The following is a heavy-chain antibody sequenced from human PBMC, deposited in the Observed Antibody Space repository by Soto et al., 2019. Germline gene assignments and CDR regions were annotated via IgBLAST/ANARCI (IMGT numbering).Heavy chain of an antibody. D-gene: IGHD2-2*01. J-gene: IGHJ4*02. CDR2: ISSSGSTL. Sequence: GGSLRLSCEASGFTFRTYGMNWVRRAPGKGLEWVSYISSSGSTLYYADSVKGRFTITRDNAKNPQYLQLNSLRADDPAVYYCAREDSIIIPAVSDFWGQGTLVTVSS. CDR3: AREDSIIIPAVSDF. CDR1: GFTFRTYG. V-gene: IGHV3-48*03.